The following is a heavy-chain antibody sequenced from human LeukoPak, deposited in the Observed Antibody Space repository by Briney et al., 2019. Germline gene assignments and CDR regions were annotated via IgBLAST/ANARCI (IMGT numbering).Heavy chain of an antibody. J-gene: IGHJ4*02. Sequence: GGSLRLSCAASGFTFTNYAMTWVRQAPGKGLEWVSTVSGSGGNTYYADSVKGRFTISRDNAKNSLYLQMNSLRAEDTAVYYCARESPSYGGNVFDYWGQGTLVTVSS. V-gene: IGHV3-23*01. D-gene: IGHD4-23*01. CDR2: VSGSGGNT. CDR3: ARESPSYGGNVFDY. CDR1: GFTFTNYA.